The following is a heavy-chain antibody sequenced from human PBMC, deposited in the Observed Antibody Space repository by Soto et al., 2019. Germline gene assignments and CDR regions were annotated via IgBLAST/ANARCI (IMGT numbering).Heavy chain of an antibody. CDR1: GGSISSYY. Sequence: SETLSLTCTVSGGSISSYYWSWIRQPPGKGLEWIGYIYYSGSTNYNPSLKSRVTISVDTSKNQFSLKLSSVTAADTAVYYCARERLFSSGWYWFDPWGLGTLVTVSS. CDR3: ARERLFSSGWYWFDP. V-gene: IGHV4-59*01. CDR2: IYYSGST. D-gene: IGHD6-19*01. J-gene: IGHJ5*02.